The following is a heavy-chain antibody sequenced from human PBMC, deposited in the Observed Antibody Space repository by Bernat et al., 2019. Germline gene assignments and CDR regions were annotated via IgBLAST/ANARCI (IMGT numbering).Heavy chain of an antibody. J-gene: IGHJ4*02. D-gene: IGHD3-3*01. CDR3: ARDGYYDFWSGYTYYFDY. CDR1: GFTFSSYG. Sequence: QVQLVESGGGVVQPGRSLRLSCAASGFTFSSYGMHWVRQAPSKGLEWVAVIWYDGSNKYYADYVKGRFTISRDNSKNTLYLQMNSLRAEDTAVYYCARDGYYDFWSGYTYYFDYWGQGTLVTVSS. V-gene: IGHV3-33*01. CDR2: IWYDGSNK.